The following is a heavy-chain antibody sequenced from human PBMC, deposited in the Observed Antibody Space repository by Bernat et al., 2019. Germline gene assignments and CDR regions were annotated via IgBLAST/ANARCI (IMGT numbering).Heavy chain of an antibody. Sequence: EVQLVESGGGLVQPGGSLKLSCAASGFSFSGSAMHWVRQASGKGLEWVGRIRSKANSYATAYAASVKGRFTISRDDSKNTAYLQMNSLKTEDTAVYYCTIPPITMVQGVKVYYYYMDVWGKGTTVTVSS. CDR1: GFSFSGSA. CDR2: IRSKANSYAT. CDR3: TIPPITMVQGVKVYYYYMDV. V-gene: IGHV3-73*01. J-gene: IGHJ6*03. D-gene: IGHD3-10*01.